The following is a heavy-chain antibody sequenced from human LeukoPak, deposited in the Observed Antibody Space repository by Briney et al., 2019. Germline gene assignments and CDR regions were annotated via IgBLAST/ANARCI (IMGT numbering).Heavy chain of an antibody. CDR3: ARGNMWDYRRYYYYMDV. CDR1: GGSFSRYY. V-gene: IGHV4-34*01. Sequence: NPSDTLSLTCAVNGGSFSRYYWSWIRQPPGKGLEWIGEINHRGSTNYNPSLKSRVTISVDTSKNQFSLKLNSVTAADTAIYYCARGNMWDYRRYYYYMDVWGKGTTVTVSS. J-gene: IGHJ6*03. CDR2: INHRGST. D-gene: IGHD4-11*01.